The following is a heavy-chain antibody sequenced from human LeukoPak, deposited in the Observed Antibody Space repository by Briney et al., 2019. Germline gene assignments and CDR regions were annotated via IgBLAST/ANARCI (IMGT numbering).Heavy chain of an antibody. CDR2: IYYSGST. V-gene: IGHV4-59*01. CDR1: GGSMSSFY. CDR3: ARETAAGIPRYFDY. Sequence: PSETLSLTCTVSGGSMSSFYWSWIRQPPGKGLEWIGYIYYSGSTNYNPSLKSRVTISVDTSKNQFSLKLSSVTAADTAVYYCARETAAGIPRYFDYWGQGTLVTVSS. D-gene: IGHD6-13*01. J-gene: IGHJ4*02.